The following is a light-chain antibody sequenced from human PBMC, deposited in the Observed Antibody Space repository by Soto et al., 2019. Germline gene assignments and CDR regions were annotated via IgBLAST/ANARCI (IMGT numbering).Light chain of an antibody. Sequence: QSVLTQPPSASGSAGQSVTISCTGTSTDVGGYNYVSWYQQHPGKAPKLMIYEVSKRPSGVPDRFSGSQSGNTASLTVSGLQAEDEADYYCSSYAGNNIHYVFGTGTKVTVL. CDR2: EVS. J-gene: IGLJ1*01. V-gene: IGLV2-8*01. CDR1: STDVGGYNY. CDR3: SSYAGNNIHYV.